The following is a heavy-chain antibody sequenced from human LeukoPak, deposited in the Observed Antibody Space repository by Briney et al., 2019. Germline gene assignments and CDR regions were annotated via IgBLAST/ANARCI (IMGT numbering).Heavy chain of an antibody. Sequence: GGSLTLSCAASGFTFSSYGMHWVRQAPGKGLEWVAVISYDGSNKYYADSVKGRLTISRDNSNNTLYLQMNSLRAEDTAVYYCARVRITIFGVVTRHKYYFDYWGQGTLVTVSS. J-gene: IGHJ4*02. D-gene: IGHD3-3*01. V-gene: IGHV3-30*03. CDR2: ISYDGSNK. CDR1: GFTFSSYG. CDR3: ARVRITIFGVVTRHKYYFDY.